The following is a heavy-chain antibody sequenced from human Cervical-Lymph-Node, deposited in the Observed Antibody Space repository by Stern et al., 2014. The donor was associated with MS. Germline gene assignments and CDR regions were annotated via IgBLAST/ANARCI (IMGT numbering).Heavy chain of an antibody. D-gene: IGHD3-10*01. CDR3: ARGVREPHWYFDL. Sequence: VQLEESGAEVKKPGSSVKVSCKASGGTFSNYAFTWVRQAPGQGLEWMGGIIPMFATPNYSQKFQDRVTITADESTSTAYMELSSLRSEDTAVYFCARGVREPHWYFDLWGRGTLVTVSS. CDR2: IIPMFATP. CDR1: GGTFSNYA. V-gene: IGHV1-69*01. J-gene: IGHJ2*01.